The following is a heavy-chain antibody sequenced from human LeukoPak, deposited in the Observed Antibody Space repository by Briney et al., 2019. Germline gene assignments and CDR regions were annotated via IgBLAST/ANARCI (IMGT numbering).Heavy chain of an antibody. CDR3: ARDLRTPSDTNIAIDY. CDR2: IKSDGSSA. V-gene: IGHV3-74*01. J-gene: IGHJ4*02. Sequence: GGSLRLSRAASGFTLRSYWVHCVPQTPGEGLGWVSRIKSDGSSASYADSVKGRFTISRDNAKNTLYLQMNSLRAEDTAVYYCARDLRTPSDTNIAIDYWGQGTLVTVSS. CDR1: GFTLRSYW. D-gene: IGHD4-23*01.